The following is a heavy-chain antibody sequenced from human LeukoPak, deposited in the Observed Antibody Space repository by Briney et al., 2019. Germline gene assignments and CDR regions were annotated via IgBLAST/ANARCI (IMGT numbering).Heavy chain of an antibody. CDR3: AKVRYFGPSAFDI. J-gene: IGHJ3*02. Sequence: PGGSLRLSCAASGFTFTSHSINWVRQAPGKGLEWIATMTITNKRYYADSVKGRFTIYRDNSKNTLYLQMNSLRAEDTAVYYCAKVRYFGPSAFDIWGQGTMVTVSS. CDR2: MTITNKR. V-gene: IGHV3-69-1*01. CDR1: GFTFTSHS. D-gene: IGHD3-9*01.